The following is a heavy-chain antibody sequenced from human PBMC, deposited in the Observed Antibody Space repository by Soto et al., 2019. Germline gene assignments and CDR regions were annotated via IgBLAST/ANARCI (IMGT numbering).Heavy chain of an antibody. D-gene: IGHD2-15*01. J-gene: IGHJ3*02. Sequence: QVQLVQSGAEVKKPGSSVKVSCKASGGTFSSYAISWVRQAPGQGLEWMGGIIPIFGTANYAQKFQGRVTITADESTSTAYMELSSLRSEDTAVYYCASLYCSGGSCYSSSPRGAFDIWGQGTMVTVSS. CDR1: GGTFSSYA. CDR2: IIPIFGTA. V-gene: IGHV1-69*01. CDR3: ASLYCSGGSCYSSSPRGAFDI.